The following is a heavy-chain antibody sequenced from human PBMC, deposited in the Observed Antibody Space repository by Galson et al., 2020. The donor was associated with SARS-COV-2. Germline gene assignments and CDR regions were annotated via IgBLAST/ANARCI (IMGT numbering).Heavy chain of an antibody. CDR3: ARAGKFFVVYAIEAEYFQH. CDR1: GYTFTSYA. J-gene: IGHJ1*01. CDR2: INAGNGNT. D-gene: IGHD2-8*02. V-gene: IGHV1-3*01. Sequence: ASVKVSCKASGYTFTSYAMHWVRQDPGQRLEWMGWINAGNGNTKYSQKFQGRVTITRDTSASTAYMELSSLRSEDTAVYYCARAGKFFVVYAIEAEYFQHWGQGTLVTVSS.